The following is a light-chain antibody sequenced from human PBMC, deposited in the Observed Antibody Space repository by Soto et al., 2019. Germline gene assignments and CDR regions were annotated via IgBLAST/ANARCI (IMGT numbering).Light chain of an antibody. CDR2: STS. Sequence: ENVLTQSPGTLSLSPGERATLSCRASQSVSTPYLAWYQQKPGQAPRLLIYSTSTRASGIPDRFSGSGSGTDFTLTISRLEPEDFAVYYCQQYGSPLWTFGQGTKVEIK. CDR3: QQYGSPLWT. CDR1: QSVSTPY. J-gene: IGKJ1*01. V-gene: IGKV3-20*01.